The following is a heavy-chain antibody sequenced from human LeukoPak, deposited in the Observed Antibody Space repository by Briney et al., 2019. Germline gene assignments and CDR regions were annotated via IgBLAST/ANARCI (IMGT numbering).Heavy chain of an antibody. CDR1: GFIVSSYS. J-gene: IGHJ4*02. V-gene: IGHV3-53*01. CDR3: ARGGMVPSTRGNFNS. Sequence: PGGSLRPSFAASGFIVSSYSMSWVRQAPGKGPEGGSIIYGSGDTDYADSVKGRFTISRDQSKNTLDLQVNRLRDEDTAVYYCARGGMVPSTRGNFNSWGQGTLVTVSS. D-gene: IGHD3-10*01. CDR2: IYGSGDT.